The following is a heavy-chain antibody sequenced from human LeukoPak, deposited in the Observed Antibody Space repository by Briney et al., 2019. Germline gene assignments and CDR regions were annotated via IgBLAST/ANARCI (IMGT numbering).Heavy chain of an antibody. V-gene: IGHV4-61*01. CDR2: IYYSGST. CDR1: GGSVSSGSYY. CDR3: ARASYSSGWSFDY. D-gene: IGHD6-19*01. Sequence: SETLSLTCTVSGGSVSSGSYYWSWIRQPPGKGLEWIGYIYYSGSTNYNPSLKSRVTISVDTSKNQFSLKLSSVTAADTAVYYCARASYSSGWSFDYWGQGTLVTVSS. J-gene: IGHJ4*02.